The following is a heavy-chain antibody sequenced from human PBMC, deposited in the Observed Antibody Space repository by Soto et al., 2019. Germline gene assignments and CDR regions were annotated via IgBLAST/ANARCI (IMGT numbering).Heavy chain of an antibody. CDR1: GYIRNTDW. CDR3: SRHQLVMVAEDS. V-gene: IGHV5-10-1*01. Sequence: GESLKSSCQASGYIRNTDWIRWVRQTPGKGLGLMGRNDPLGSHTKYSPSFEGRVNIAADRSIDTAYLHWTSLETSDAANYYCSRHQLVMVAEDSWGQRTLDTVSS. CDR2: NDPLGSHT. J-gene: IGHJ4*02. D-gene: IGHD1-1*01.